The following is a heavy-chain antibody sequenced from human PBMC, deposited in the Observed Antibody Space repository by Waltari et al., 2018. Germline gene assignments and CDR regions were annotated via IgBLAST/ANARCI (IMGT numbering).Heavy chain of an antibody. V-gene: IGHV3-7*01. CDR3: ARATYYYDNSGRGAFDI. D-gene: IGHD3-22*01. CDR1: GFSFTGYW. Sequence: EGQLVESGGGFVQPGGSLRLSCEASGFSFTGYWMSWVRQAPGKGLEWVANIKQDGREKNYVDSVKGRFTVSRDNAKKSLFLEMNSLRGEDTAVYYCARATYYYDNSGRGAFDIWGQGTRVTVSS. J-gene: IGHJ3*02. CDR2: IKQDGREK.